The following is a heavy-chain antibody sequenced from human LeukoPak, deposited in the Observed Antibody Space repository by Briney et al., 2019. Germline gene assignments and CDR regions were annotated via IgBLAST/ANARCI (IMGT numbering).Heavy chain of an antibody. D-gene: IGHD5-18*01. V-gene: IGHV3-30*02. CDR1: GFTFSSYD. CDR3: ARDGRPSAPGGYRLDH. CDR2: IRHDGGNL. J-gene: IGHJ5*02. Sequence: GGSLRLSCAASGFTFSSYDINWVRQAPGKGLEWVAFIRHDGGNLDYADSVKGRFTITRDNSKNTVYLQMNSLRVDDTAVYYCARDGRPSAPGGYRLDHWGQGTLVTVSS.